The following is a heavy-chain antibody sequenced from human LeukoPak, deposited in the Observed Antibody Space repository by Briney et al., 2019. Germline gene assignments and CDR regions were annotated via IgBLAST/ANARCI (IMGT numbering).Heavy chain of an antibody. D-gene: IGHD3-9*01. V-gene: IGHV3-30*03. CDR3: TTDPLSAFDI. CDR2: ISYDGSNK. Sequence: GGSLRLSCAASGFTFSSYGMHWVRQAPGKGLEWVAVISYDGSNKYYADSVKGRFTISRDNSKNTLYLQMNSLKTEDTAVYYCTTDPLSAFDIWGQGTMVTVSS. J-gene: IGHJ3*02. CDR1: GFTFSSYG.